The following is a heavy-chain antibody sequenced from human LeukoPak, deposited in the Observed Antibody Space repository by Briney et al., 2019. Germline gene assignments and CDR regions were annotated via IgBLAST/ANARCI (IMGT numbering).Heavy chain of an antibody. D-gene: IGHD3-10*02. Sequence: GGSLRLSCAASRFTFDEYGMSWVRQTAGKVLEWVSGINWNGRSIGYADSVKGRFTISRDNAKNTLYLQMNSLRVEDTAIYYCTRGMLRQPPDYWGQGMLVTVSS. CDR3: TRGMLRQPPDY. CDR2: INWNGRSI. J-gene: IGHJ4*02. V-gene: IGHV3-20*04. CDR1: RFTFDEYG.